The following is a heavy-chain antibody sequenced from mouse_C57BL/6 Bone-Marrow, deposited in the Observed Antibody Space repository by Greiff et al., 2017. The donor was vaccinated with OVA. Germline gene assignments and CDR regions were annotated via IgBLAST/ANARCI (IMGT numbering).Heavy chain of an antibody. V-gene: IGHV1-18*01. CDR2: INPNNGGT. CDR3: ARSDYYGSNYAMDY. CDR1: GYTFTDYN. J-gene: IGHJ4*01. D-gene: IGHD1-1*01. Sequence: DVQLQESGPELVKPGASVKIPCKASGYTFTDYNMDWVKQSHGKSLEWIGDINPNNGGTIYNQKFKGKATLTVDKSSSTAYMELRSLTSEDTAVYYCARSDYYGSNYAMDYWGQGTSVTVSS.